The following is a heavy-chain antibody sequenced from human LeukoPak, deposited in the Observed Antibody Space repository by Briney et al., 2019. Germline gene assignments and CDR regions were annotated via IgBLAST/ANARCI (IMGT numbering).Heavy chain of an antibody. V-gene: IGHV3-21*01. D-gene: IGHD4-23*01. CDR1: GFTFSSYS. CDR3: ARGPKHYGGNSVSSY. J-gene: IGHJ4*02. Sequence: GGSLRLSCAGSGFTFSSYSMNCVRQAPGKGLEWVSSISSSSSYIYYADSVKGRFTISRDNAKNSLYLQMNSLRAEDTAVYYCARGPKHYGGNSVSSYWGQGTLVTVSS. CDR2: ISSSSSYI.